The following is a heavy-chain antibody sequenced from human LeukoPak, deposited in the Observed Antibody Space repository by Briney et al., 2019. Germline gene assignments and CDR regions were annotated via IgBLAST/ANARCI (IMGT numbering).Heavy chain of an antibody. CDR2: IKPDGSEE. J-gene: IGHJ4*02. CDR3: ARESDF. V-gene: IGHV3-7*01. CDR1: GFSFSDYW. Sequence: GGSLRLSCAASGFSFSDYWMNWGRQAPGKGLEWVANIKPDGSEEYYVHSVKGRFTISRDNAKNSLYLQMNSLRAEDTAVYYCARESDFWGQGTLVTVSS.